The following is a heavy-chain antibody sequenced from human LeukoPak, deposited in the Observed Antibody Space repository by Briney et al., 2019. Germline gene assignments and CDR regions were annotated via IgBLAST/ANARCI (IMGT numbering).Heavy chain of an antibody. D-gene: IGHD3-10*01. CDR2: ISGSGGST. J-gene: IGHJ4*02. CDR1: GFTFSSYA. CDR3: AKCYDYYGSGSYGDY. Sequence: PGGSLRLSCAASGFTFSSYAMSWVRQAPGKGLEWVSAISGSGGSTYYADSVKGRFTISRDNSKNTLYLQMNGLRAENTAVYYCAKCYDYYGSGSYGDYWGQGTLVTVSS. V-gene: IGHV3-23*01.